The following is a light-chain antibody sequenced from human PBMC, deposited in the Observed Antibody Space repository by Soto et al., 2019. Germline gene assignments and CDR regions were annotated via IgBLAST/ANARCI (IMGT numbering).Light chain of an antibody. CDR2: GAS. J-gene: IGKJ1*01. V-gene: IGKV3-20*01. Sequence: EIELTQSPGTLSLSPGERATLSRRASQSVSSSYLAWYQQKPGQAPRLLIYGASGRATGIPDRFSGSGSGTDFTLTISRLEPEDFAVYYCQQFRSLGQGTKVEIK. CDR3: QQFRS. CDR1: QSVSSSY.